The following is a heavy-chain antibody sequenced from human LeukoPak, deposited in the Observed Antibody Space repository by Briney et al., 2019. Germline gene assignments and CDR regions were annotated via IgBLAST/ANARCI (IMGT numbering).Heavy chain of an antibody. CDR1: GYTFTGYY. J-gene: IGHJ3*02. V-gene: IGHV1-2*02. Sequence: GASVKVSCKASGYTFTGYYMHWVRQAPGQGLEWMGWINPNSGGTNYAQKFQGRVTMTRDTSISTAYMELSRLRSDDTAVYYCAREREKGLGLAFDIWGQGTMVTVSS. CDR2: INPNSGGT. D-gene: IGHD3/OR15-3a*01. CDR3: AREREKGLGLAFDI.